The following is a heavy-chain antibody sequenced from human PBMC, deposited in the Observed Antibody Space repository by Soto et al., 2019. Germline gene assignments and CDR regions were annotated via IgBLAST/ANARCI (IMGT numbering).Heavy chain of an antibody. J-gene: IGHJ5*02. V-gene: IGHV3-9*01. CDR2: ISWNSGSI. CDR3: AKAHSSGYYYTAWFDP. CDR1: GFTFDDYA. Sequence: EVQLVESGGGLVQPGRSLRLSCAASGFTFDDYAMHWVRQAPGKGLEWVSGISWNSGSIGYADSVKGRFTISGDNAKNSLYLQMNSLRAEDTALYYCAKAHSSGYYYTAWFDPWGQGTLVTVSS. D-gene: IGHD3-22*01.